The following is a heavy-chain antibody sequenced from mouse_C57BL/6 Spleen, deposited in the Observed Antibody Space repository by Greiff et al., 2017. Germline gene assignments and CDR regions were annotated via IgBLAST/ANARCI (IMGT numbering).Heavy chain of an antibody. J-gene: IGHJ3*01. CDR2: IDPENGDT. Sequence: EVKLVESGAELVRPGASVKLSCTASGFNIKDDYMHWVKQRPEQGLEWIGWIDPENGDTEYASKFQGKATITADTSSNTAYLQLSSLTSEDTAVYYCTTRLYYDYDPLAYWGQGTLVTVSA. D-gene: IGHD2-4*01. CDR1: GFNIKDDY. V-gene: IGHV14-4*01. CDR3: TTRLYYDYDPLAY.